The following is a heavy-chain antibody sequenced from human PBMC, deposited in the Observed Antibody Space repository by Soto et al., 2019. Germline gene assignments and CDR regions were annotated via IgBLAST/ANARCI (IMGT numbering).Heavy chain of an antibody. CDR3: ARDQGGYSGYDPPYYYYYGMDV. J-gene: IGHJ6*02. V-gene: IGHV1-69*06. D-gene: IGHD5-12*01. Sequence: QVQLVQSGAEVKKPGSSVKVSCKASGGTFSSYAISWMRQAPGQGLEWMGGIIPIFGTANYAQKFQGRVTIPADKSTSTAYMELSRLRSEDTAVYYCARDQGGYSGYDPPYYYYYGMDVWGQGTTVTVSS. CDR1: GGTFSSYA. CDR2: IIPIFGTA.